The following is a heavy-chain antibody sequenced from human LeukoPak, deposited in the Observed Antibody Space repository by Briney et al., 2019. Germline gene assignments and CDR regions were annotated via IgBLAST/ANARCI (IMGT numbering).Heavy chain of an antibody. CDR2: IRGSGGST. V-gene: IGHV3-23*01. CDR1: GFSFSGYA. J-gene: IGHJ4*02. Sequence: GGSLRLSCAASGFSFSGYAMSWVRQAPGKGLEWVSGIRGSGGSTYYAVSVMGRFTISRDNSKNTLYLQMNSLRAEDTALYYCAKDNGFDVDTVYLGYWGQGTLVTVSS. D-gene: IGHD5-18*01. CDR3: AKDNGFDVDTVYLGY.